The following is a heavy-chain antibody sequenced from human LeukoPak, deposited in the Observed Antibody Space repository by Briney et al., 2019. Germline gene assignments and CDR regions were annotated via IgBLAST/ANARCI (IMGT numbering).Heavy chain of an antibody. CDR2: ISSSSSYI. CDR3: ARDGYSYGSGGMDV. CDR1: GLTLRSYA. J-gene: IGHJ6*02. V-gene: IGHV3-21*01. Sequence: GGSLRLSCVGSGLTLRSYAMHWVRQAPGNGLEWVSFISSSSSYIHYADSVKGRFSISRDNAKNSLYLQMNSLRAEDTAVYYCARDGYSYGSGGMDVWGQGTTVTVSS. D-gene: IGHD5-18*01.